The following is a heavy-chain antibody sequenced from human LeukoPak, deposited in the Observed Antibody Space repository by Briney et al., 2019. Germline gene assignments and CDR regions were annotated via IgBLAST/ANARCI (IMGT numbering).Heavy chain of an antibody. V-gene: IGHV3-53*01. Sequence: GGSLRLSCAASGFTVSSNYMSWVRQAPGKGLEWVSALYTGGNTYYADSVKGRFIVSRDNSKNTLYLQMNSLRAEDTAVYYCAKDAAGPEYWGQGTLVTVSS. CDR1: GFTVSSNY. D-gene: IGHD6-13*01. J-gene: IGHJ4*02. CDR2: LYTGGNT. CDR3: AKDAAGPEY.